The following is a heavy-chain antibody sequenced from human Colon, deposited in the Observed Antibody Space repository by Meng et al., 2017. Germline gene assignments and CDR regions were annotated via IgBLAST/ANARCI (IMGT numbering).Heavy chain of an antibody. CDR1: GFTFGDYA. V-gene: IGHV3-49*03. CDR2: IRSKANGGTT. D-gene: IGHD1-26*01. CDR3: TRGPWDAFFDY. Sequence: GESLKISCRTSGFTFGDYAMTWFRQAPGKGLERIGLIRSKANGGTTEYAPSVQGRFSISRDDSRGIAYLQMNSLKIEDSAVYSCTRGPWDAFFDYWGQGKLVNVSS. J-gene: IGHJ4*02.